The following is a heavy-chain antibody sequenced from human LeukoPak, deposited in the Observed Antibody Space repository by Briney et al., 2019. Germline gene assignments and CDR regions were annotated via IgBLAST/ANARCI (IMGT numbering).Heavy chain of an antibody. J-gene: IGHJ4*02. Sequence: GASVKVSCKASGYTFTSYYMHWVRQAPGQGLEWMGIINPSGDSTSYAQKFQGRVTMTRDTSTSTVYMELSSLRSEDTAVYYCARVPPTRGGNSVESFDYWGQGTLVTVSS. CDR2: INPSGDST. CDR1: GYTFTSYY. V-gene: IGHV1-46*01. CDR3: ARVPPTRGGNSVESFDY. D-gene: IGHD4-23*01.